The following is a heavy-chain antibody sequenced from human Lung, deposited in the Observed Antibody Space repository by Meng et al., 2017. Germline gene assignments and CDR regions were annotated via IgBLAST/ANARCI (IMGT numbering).Heavy chain of an antibody. CDR3: ATRGNPYLNC. CDR1: GSTLSSDG. Sequence: QGHRSLSGAEVKKPGASVKVSCEASGSTLSSDGFSWVRQAPGQGLEWLGWINTYNGKTDYAQKFQGRITMTTDTFTSTAYMELRNLRSDDTAVYYCATRGNPYLNCWGQGTLVTVSS. V-gene: IGHV1-18*01. J-gene: IGHJ4*02. CDR2: INTYNGKT.